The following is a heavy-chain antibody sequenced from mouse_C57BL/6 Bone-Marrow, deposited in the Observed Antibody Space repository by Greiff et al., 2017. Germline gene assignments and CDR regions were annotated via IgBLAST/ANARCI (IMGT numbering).Heavy chain of an antibody. CDR3: ARPYYSNYWYFDV. J-gene: IGHJ1*03. V-gene: IGHV1-55*01. CDR2: IYPGSGST. Sequence: VQLQQPGAELVKPGASVKMSCKASGYTFTSYWITWVKQRPGQGLEWIGGIYPGSGSTNYNEKFKSKATLTVDKSSSTAYMQLSSLTSEDSAVYYCARPYYSNYWYFDVWGTGTTVTVSS. CDR1: GYTFTSYW. D-gene: IGHD2-5*01.